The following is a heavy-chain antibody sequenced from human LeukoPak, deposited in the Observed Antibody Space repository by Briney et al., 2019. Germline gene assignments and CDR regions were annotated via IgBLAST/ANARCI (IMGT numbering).Heavy chain of an antibody. D-gene: IGHD5-24*01. V-gene: IGHV3-21*01. CDR1: GFTFSTYS. Sequence: GGSLRLSCPASGFTFSTYSMNWVRQAPGKGLEWVSSISSSSSYIYYADSVKGRFTISRDNAKKSLYLQMNSLRAEDTAVYYCARVGEKAFHLWPEIDYWGQGTLVTVSS. J-gene: IGHJ4*02. CDR3: ARVGEKAFHLWPEIDY. CDR2: ISSSSSYI.